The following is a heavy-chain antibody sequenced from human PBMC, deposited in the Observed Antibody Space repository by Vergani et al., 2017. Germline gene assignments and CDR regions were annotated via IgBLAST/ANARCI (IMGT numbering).Heavy chain of an antibody. V-gene: IGHV3-15*01. CDR1: GFTFSNAW. D-gene: IGHD1-7*01. CDR2: IKSKTDGGTT. CDR3: TTDRLVDNWNYGRRISLDYGMDV. J-gene: IGHJ6*02. Sequence: EVQLVESGGGLVKPGGSLRLSCAASGFTFSNAWMSWVRQAPGKGLEWVGRIKSKTDGGTTDYAAPVKGRFTISRDDSKNTLYLQMNSLKTEDTAVYYCTTDRLVDNWNYGRRISLDYGMDVWGQGTTVTVSS.